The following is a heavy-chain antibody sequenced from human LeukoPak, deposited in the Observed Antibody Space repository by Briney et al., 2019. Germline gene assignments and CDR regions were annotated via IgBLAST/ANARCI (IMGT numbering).Heavy chain of an antibody. V-gene: IGHV3-30-3*01. CDR2: ISYDGSNK. CDR3: AKERSEWLRLWYFDY. D-gene: IGHD5-12*01. J-gene: IGHJ4*02. CDR1: GFTFSNYA. Sequence: GGSLRLSCGASGFTFSNYAMHWVRQAPGKGLEWVAAISYDGSNKYYADSVKGRFTISRDNSKNTLYLQMNSLRAEDTAVYYCAKERSEWLRLWYFDYWGQGTLVTVSS.